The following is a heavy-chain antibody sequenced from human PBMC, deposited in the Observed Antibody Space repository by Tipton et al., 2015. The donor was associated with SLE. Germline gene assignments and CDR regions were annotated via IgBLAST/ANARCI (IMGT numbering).Heavy chain of an antibody. CDR1: GGSISSINYY. D-gene: IGHD2-15*01. CDR2: IYHSGST. CDR3: ARAGEYVVVDYFDY. V-gene: IGHV4-39*01. J-gene: IGHJ4*02. Sequence: TLSLTCTVSGGSISSINYYWGWIRQPPGKGLEWIGSIYHSGSTYYNPSLKSRVTIFLDTSKNLFSLKLSSVTAADTAVYYCARAGEYVVVDYFDYWGQGRLVTVSS.